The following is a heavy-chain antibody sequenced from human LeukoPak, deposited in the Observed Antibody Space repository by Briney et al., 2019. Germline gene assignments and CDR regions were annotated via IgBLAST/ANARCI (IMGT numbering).Heavy chain of an antibody. D-gene: IGHD6-6*01. CDR3: AREFFSRSIAARHDAFDI. Sequence: PGGSLRLSCAASGFTFSSYWMSWVRQAPGKGLEWVANIKQDGSEKYYVDSVKGRFTISRDNAKNSLYLQMNSLRAEDTAVYYCAREFFSRSIAARHDAFDIWGQGTMVTVSS. V-gene: IGHV3-7*01. J-gene: IGHJ3*02. CDR2: IKQDGSEK. CDR1: GFTFSSYW.